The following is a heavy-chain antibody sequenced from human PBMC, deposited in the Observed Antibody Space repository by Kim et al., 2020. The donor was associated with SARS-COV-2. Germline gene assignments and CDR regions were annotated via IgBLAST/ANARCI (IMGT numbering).Heavy chain of an antibody. CDR3: AKDVRYCSSTSCYGYYYYGMDV. D-gene: IGHD2-2*01. Sequence: GGSLRLSCAASGFTFSSYGMHWVRQAPGKGLEWVAVISYDGSNKYYADSVKGRFTISRDNSKNTLYLQMNSLRAEDTAVYYCAKDVRYCSSTSCYGYYYYGMDVWGHGTTVTVSS. J-gene: IGHJ6*02. CDR2: ISYDGSNK. CDR1: GFTFSSYG. V-gene: IGHV3-30*18.